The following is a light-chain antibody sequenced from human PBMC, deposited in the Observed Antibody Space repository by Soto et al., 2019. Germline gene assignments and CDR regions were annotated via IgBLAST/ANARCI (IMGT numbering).Light chain of an antibody. CDR1: SSDVGAYDH. CDR2: DVS. V-gene: IGLV2-14*01. CDR3: SSYTSSSTRVL. J-gene: IGLJ2*01. Sequence: QSALTQPASVSGYPGQSITISCTGTSSDVGAYDHVSWYQQHPGKAPKLMIYDVSNRPSGVSSRFSGSKSGNTASLTISGLQAEDEADYYCSSYTSSSTRVLFGGGTKLTVL.